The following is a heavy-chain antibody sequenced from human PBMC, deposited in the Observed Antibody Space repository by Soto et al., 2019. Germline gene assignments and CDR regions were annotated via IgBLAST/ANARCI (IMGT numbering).Heavy chain of an antibody. J-gene: IGHJ2*01. CDR1: GGTFSSYA. V-gene: IGHV1-69*01. CDR3: ARALMRYWSSTSCHYWYFDL. Sequence: QVQLVQSGAEVKKPGSSVKVSCKASGGTFSSYAISWVRQAPGQGLEWMGGIIPIFGTANYAQKFQGRVTITADESTSTAYMELSSLRYEDTAVYYCARALMRYWSSTSCHYWYFDLWGRGTLVTVSS. CDR2: IIPIFGTA. D-gene: IGHD2-2*01.